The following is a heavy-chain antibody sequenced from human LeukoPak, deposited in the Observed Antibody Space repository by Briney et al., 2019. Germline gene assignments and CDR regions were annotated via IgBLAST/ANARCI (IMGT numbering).Heavy chain of an antibody. CDR2: ISSSGSTI. J-gene: IGHJ6*02. CDR1: GFTFSSYS. V-gene: IGHV3-48*04. Sequence: GGSLRLSCAASGFTFSSYSMNWVRQAPGKGLEWVSYISSSGSTIYYADSVKGRFTISRDNAKNSLYLQMNSLRAEDTAVYYCATLFPPSNLYYYYGMDVWGQGTTVTVSS. D-gene: IGHD4-11*01. CDR3: ATLFPPSNLYYYYGMDV.